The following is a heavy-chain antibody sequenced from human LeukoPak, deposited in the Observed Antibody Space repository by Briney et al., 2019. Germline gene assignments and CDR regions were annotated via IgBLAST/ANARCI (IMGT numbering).Heavy chain of an antibody. V-gene: IGHV1-3*01. CDR3: ARVLRGYSYGYVSFFDY. D-gene: IGHD5-18*01. Sequence: ASVKVSCKASGYTFTSYAMHWVRQAPGQRLEWMGWINAGNGNTKYSQKFQGRVTITRDTSASTAYMELSSLRSEDTAVFYCARVLRGYSYGYVSFFDYWGQGTLVTVSS. CDR1: GYTFTSYA. CDR2: INAGNGNT. J-gene: IGHJ4*02.